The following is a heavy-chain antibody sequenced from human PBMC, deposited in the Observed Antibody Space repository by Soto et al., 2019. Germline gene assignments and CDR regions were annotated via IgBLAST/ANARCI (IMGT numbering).Heavy chain of an antibody. D-gene: IGHD3-22*01. Sequence: SLSLNCTVSVGSISSGGYYWSWIRQHPGKGLEWIGYIHYSGSTHYNPSLKSRVFISMDASKNQVSLKLSSVTAADTAVYYCAREDRNYYDSSGYYHWGQGTLVTVSS. CDR3: AREDRNYYDSSGYYH. CDR1: VGSISSGGYY. CDR2: IHYSGST. V-gene: IGHV4-31*03. J-gene: IGHJ5*02.